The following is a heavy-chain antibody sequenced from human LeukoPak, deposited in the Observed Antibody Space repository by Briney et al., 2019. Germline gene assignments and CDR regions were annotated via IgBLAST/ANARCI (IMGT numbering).Heavy chain of an antibody. Sequence: PSETLSLTCTVSGGSISSYYWSWIRQPPGKGLEWIGYIYYSGSTNYNPSLKSRVTISVDTSKNQFSLKLSSVTAADTAVYYCARNYYDSSRYYAFDIWGQGTMVTVSS. J-gene: IGHJ3*02. D-gene: IGHD3-22*01. V-gene: IGHV4-59*01. CDR2: IYYSGST. CDR3: ARNYYDSSRYYAFDI. CDR1: GGSISSYY.